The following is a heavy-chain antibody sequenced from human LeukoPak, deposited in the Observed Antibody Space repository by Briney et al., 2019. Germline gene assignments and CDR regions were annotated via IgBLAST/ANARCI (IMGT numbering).Heavy chain of an antibody. CDR2: ISSSSSYI. J-gene: IGHJ6*02. Sequence: GGSLRLSCAASGFTFSDYYMSWIRQAPGKGLEWVSSISSSSSYIYYADSVKGRFTISRDNAKNSLYLQMNSLRAEDTAVYYCARKILNSSGYYYYYYGMDVWGQGTTVTVSS. D-gene: IGHD3-22*01. V-gene: IGHV3-11*06. CDR3: ARKILNSSGYYYYYYGMDV. CDR1: GFTFSDYY.